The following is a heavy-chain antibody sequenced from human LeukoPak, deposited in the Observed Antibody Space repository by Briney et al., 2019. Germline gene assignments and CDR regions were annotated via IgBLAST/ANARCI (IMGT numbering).Heavy chain of an antibody. D-gene: IGHD6-6*01. Sequence: SETLSLTCTVSGGSISSYYWSWIRQPPGKGLEWIGYIYYSGSTNYNPSLKSRVTISVDPSKNQFPLKLSSVTAADTAVYYCATLAGSIAARNYAFDIWGQGTMVTVSS. J-gene: IGHJ3*02. V-gene: IGHV4-59*01. CDR3: ATLAGSIAARNYAFDI. CDR2: IYYSGST. CDR1: GGSISSYY.